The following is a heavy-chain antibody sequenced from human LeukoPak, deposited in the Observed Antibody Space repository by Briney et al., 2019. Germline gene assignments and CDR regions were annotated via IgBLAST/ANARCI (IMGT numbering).Heavy chain of an antibody. D-gene: IGHD3-3*01. CDR2: ISGSGGST. CDR1: GFTFSSYA. J-gene: IGHJ5*02. V-gene: IGHV3-23*01. Sequence: GGSLTLSCAVSGFTFSSYAMCWLRQAPGKGLEWVSAISGSGGSTYYADSVKGRFTISRDNSKNTLYLQMNSLRAEDTAVYYSAKNRGHYDFWGGSHSLENWFDPWGQGTLVTVSS. CDR3: AKNRGHYDFWGGSHSLENWFDP.